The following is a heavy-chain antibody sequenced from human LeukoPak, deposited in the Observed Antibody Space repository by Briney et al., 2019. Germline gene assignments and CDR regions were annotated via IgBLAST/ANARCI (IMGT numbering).Heavy chain of an antibody. D-gene: IGHD1-26*01. J-gene: IGHJ4*02. CDR2: IYHSGST. CDR3: ARGVVGATLDY. V-gene: IGHV4-59*12. Sequence: SETLSLTCTVSGGSISSYYWSWIRQPPGKGLEWIGYIYHSGSTYYNPSLKSRVTISVDRSKNQFSLKLSSVTAADTAVYYCARGVVGATLDYWGQGTLVTVSS. CDR1: GGSISSYY.